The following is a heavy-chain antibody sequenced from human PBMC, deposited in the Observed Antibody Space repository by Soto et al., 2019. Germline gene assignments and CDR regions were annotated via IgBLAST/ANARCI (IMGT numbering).Heavy chain of an antibody. D-gene: IGHD6-19*01. CDR3: ARSSSSGWVSQFDP. CDR1: GGSFSGYY. V-gene: IGHV4-34*09. Sequence: SETLSLTCAVYGGSFSGYYWSWIRQPPGKGLEWIGYIYYSGSTYYSPSLKTRVIISVDTSKNQFSLRLNSVTAADTAVYYCARSSSSGWVSQFDPWGQGMLVTVSS. J-gene: IGHJ5*02. CDR2: IYYSGST.